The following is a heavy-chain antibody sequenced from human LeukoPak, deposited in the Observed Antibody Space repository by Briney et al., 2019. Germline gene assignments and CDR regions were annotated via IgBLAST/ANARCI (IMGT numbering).Heavy chain of an antibody. Sequence: SSETLSLTCAVYGGSFSGYYWSWIRQPPGKGLEWIGEINHSGSTNYNPSLKSRVPISVDTSKNQFSLKLSSVAAADTAVYYCARAHTAKTYYYYGMDVWGQGTTVTVSS. CDR1: GGSFSGYY. CDR3: ARAHTAKTYYYYGMDV. J-gene: IGHJ6*02. V-gene: IGHV4-34*01. CDR2: INHSGST. D-gene: IGHD5-18*01.